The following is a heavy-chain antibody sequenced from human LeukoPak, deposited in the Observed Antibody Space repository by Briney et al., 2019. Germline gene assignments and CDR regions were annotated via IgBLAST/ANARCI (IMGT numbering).Heavy chain of an antibody. CDR2: ISGYNYNT. CDR3: ARGKSVATAPRHPFDY. V-gene: IGHV1-18*01. J-gene: IGHJ4*02. Sequence: ASVKVSCKASVYSFTSYGISWVRQAPGQGLEWMGWISGYNYNTNYAQKFRGRVTMTTDTSTNTVDMELRSLRSDDTAVYYCARGKSVATAPRHPFDYWGQGTLVTVSS. D-gene: IGHD5-12*01. CDR1: VYSFTSYG.